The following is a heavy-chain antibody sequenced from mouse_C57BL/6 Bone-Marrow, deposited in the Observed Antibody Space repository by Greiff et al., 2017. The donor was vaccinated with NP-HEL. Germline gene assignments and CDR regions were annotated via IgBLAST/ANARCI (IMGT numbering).Heavy chain of an antibody. CDR3: ARPFRYFDV. J-gene: IGHJ1*03. CDR2: IYPRSGNT. V-gene: IGHV1-9*01. CDR1: GYTFTGYW. Sequence: QVQLQQSGAELMKPGASVKLSCKATGYTFTGYWIEWVKQRPGHGLEWIGEIYPRSGNTYYNEKFKGKATLTADKSSSTAYMELRSLTSEDSAVYFCARPFRYFDVWGTGTTVTVSS.